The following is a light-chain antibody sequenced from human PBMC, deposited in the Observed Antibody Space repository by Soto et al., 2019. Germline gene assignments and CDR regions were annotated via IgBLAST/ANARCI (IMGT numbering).Light chain of an antibody. CDR3: QHYDNTPPSVT. CDR1: QSVTSTH. J-gene: IGKJ3*01. V-gene: IGKV3-20*01. CDR2: GAS. Sequence: EMGLTQSPGALSLSPGERATLSCRASQSVTSTHLAWYQQKPGQAPRLLIYGASSRATGIPDRFSGSGSGTDFILTISRLEPEDFAVYYCQHYDNTPPSVTFGPGTKVAI.